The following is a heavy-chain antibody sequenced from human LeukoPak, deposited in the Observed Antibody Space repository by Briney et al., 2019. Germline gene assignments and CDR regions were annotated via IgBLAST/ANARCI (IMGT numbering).Heavy chain of an antibody. J-gene: IGHJ5*02. CDR1: GFTFDDYA. CDR3: AKDRYKEMATGWFDP. Sequence: PGGSLRLSCAASGFTFDDYAMHWVRQAPGKGLEWVSGISWNSGSIGYADSVKGRFTISRDNAKNSLYPQMNSLRAEDTALYYCAKDRYKEMATGWFDPWGQGTLVTVSS. V-gene: IGHV3-9*01. D-gene: IGHD5-24*01. CDR2: ISWNSGSI.